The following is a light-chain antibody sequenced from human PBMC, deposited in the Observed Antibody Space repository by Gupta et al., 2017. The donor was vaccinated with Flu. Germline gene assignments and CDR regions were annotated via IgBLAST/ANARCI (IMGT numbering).Light chain of an antibody. CDR2: DAS. CDR3: QQYDNLPLT. Sequence: DIQMTQSPSSLSASVGDRVTITYQASQDISNYLNWYQQKPGKAPKLLIYDASNLETGVPSRFSGSGSGTDFTVTISSLQPEDIATYYCQQYDNLPLTFGGGTKVEIK. V-gene: IGKV1-33*01. J-gene: IGKJ4*01. CDR1: QDISNY.